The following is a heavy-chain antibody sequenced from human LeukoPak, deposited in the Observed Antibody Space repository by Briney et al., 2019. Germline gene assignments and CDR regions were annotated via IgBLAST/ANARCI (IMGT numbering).Heavy chain of an antibody. CDR1: GFTFSTYS. CDR2: ISDNGGGT. Sequence: GGSLRLSCAASGFTFSTYSMNWVRQAPGKGLEWVSGISDNGGGTYYADSVKGRFTISRDNSKDTLYLQMNCLRAEDTAVYYCAKGDYYASGSFFDYWGQGTLVTVSS. D-gene: IGHD3-10*01. V-gene: IGHV3-23*01. J-gene: IGHJ4*02. CDR3: AKGDYYASGSFFDY.